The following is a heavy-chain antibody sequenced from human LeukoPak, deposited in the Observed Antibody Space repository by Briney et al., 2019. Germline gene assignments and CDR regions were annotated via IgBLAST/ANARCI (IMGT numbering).Heavy chain of an antibody. Sequence: GGSLRLPCAASGFTFSSYSMNWVRQAPGKGLEWVSSISSSSSYIYYADSVKGRFTISRDNAKNSLYLQMNSLRAEDTAVYYCARDQGSSSSPFDYWGQGTLVTVSS. D-gene: IGHD6-6*01. V-gene: IGHV3-21*01. J-gene: IGHJ4*02. CDR1: GFTFSSYS. CDR2: ISSSSSYI. CDR3: ARDQGSSSSPFDY.